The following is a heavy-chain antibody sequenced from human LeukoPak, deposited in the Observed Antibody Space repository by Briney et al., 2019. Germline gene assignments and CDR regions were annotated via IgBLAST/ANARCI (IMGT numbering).Heavy chain of an antibody. CDR1: GGSISSYY. J-gene: IGHJ4*02. CDR3: ARDPGQRDFDY. V-gene: IGHV4-59*01. D-gene: IGHD6-25*01. Sequence: SETLSLTCTVSGGSISSYYWSWIRQPPGKGLEWIGYIYYSGSTNYNPSLKSRVTISADTSKNQFSLKLSSVTAADTAVYYCARDPGQRDFDYWGQGTLVTVSS. CDR2: IYYSGST.